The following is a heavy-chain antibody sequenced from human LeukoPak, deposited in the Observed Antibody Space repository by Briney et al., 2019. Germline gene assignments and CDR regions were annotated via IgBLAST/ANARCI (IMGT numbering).Heavy chain of an antibody. CDR3: ARTTGSRFDS. J-gene: IGHJ4*02. Sequence: ASVKVSCKASGYTFTSYYVHWVRQAPGQGLEWMGVIIPSGGSTSYAQKFQGRVTMTRDTSTSTVSMELSSLRSEDTAVYYCARTTGSRFDSWGQGTLVTV. CDR2: IIPSGGST. D-gene: IGHD1-26*01. V-gene: IGHV1-46*01. CDR1: GYTFTSYY.